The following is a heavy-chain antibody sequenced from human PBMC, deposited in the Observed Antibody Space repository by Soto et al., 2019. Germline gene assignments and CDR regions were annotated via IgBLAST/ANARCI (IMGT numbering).Heavy chain of an antibody. CDR2: IYYSGST. CDR1: GGSISSYY. J-gene: IGHJ3*02. CDR3: ARRYGSAFDI. Sequence: PSETLSLTCTVSGGSISSYYWSWIRQPPGKGLEWIGYIYYSGSTNYNPSLKSRVTISVDTSKNQFSLKLSSVTAADTAVYYCARRYGSAFDIWGQGTKVTV. V-gene: IGHV4-59*01. D-gene: IGHD3-10*01.